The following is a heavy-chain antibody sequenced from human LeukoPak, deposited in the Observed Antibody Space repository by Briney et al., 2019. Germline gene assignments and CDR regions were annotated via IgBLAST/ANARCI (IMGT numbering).Heavy chain of an antibody. CDR2: ISSSSSYT. CDR3: ASVVEATGDWFDP. V-gene: IGHV3-11*03. CDR1: GFTFSDYY. J-gene: IGHJ5*02. Sequence: GGALRLSCAASGFTFSDYYMSGIRPAPGKGLEWVSYISSSSSYTNYADSVKGRFTISRDNAKNSLYLQMNSLRAEDTAVYYCASVVEATGDWFDPWGQGTLVTVSS. D-gene: IGHD1-26*01.